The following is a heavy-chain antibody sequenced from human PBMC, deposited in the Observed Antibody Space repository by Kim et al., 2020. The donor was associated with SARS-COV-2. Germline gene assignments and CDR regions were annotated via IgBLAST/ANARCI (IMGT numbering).Heavy chain of an antibody. Sequence: ASVKVSCKTSGDTSRKSGFSWVRQAPGQGLEWMFWFYTKLCYTKYALKFQYRVTMTTDSSTSTAYMDVRCLNSADTAVYYFVRGTWGDINDYWGQGTLVTVSS. D-gene: IGHD3-16*01. CDR3: VRGTWGDINDY. CDR1: GDTSRKSG. J-gene: IGHJ4*02. V-gene: IGHV1-18*01. CDR2: FYTKLCYT.